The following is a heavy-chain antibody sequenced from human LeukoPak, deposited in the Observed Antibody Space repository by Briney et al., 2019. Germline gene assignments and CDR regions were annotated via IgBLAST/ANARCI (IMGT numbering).Heavy chain of an antibody. D-gene: IGHD2-15*01. CDR3: ARLSGYCSGGSCPPPGY. V-gene: IGHV3-74*01. Sequence: GGSLRLSCAASGFTFSSYWMHWVRQDPGKGLVWVSYINPDGSNTNYADSVKGRFTISRDNAKNALYLQMNSLRAEDTAVYYCARLSGYCSGGSCPPPGYWGQGTLVTVSS. CDR2: INPDGSNT. J-gene: IGHJ4*02. CDR1: GFTFSSYW.